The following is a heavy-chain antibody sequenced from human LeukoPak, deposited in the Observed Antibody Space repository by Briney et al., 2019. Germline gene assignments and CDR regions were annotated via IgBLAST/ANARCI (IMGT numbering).Heavy chain of an antibody. D-gene: IGHD5-18*01. V-gene: IGHV4-59*01. CDR1: GGSISSYY. J-gene: IGHJ5*02. CDR3: ARGYSYGLRGSAPFDP. CDR2: IYYSGST. Sequence: SETLSLTCTVSGGSISSYYWSWIRQPPGKGLEWIGYIYYSGSTNYSPSLKSRVTISVDTSKNQFSLKLSSVTAADTAVYYCARGYSYGLRGSAPFDPWGQGTLVTVSS.